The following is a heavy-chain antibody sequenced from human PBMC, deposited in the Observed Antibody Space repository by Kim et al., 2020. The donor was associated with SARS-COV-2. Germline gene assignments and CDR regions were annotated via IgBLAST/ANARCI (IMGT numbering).Heavy chain of an antibody. CDR3: ARSSSGWYDNFDY. Sequence: SETLSLTCTVSGGSISSYYWSWIRQPPGKGLEWIGYIYYSGSTNYNPSLKSRVTISVDTSKNQFSLKLSSVTAADTAVYYCARSSSGWYDNFDYWGQGTL. J-gene: IGHJ4*02. CDR1: GGSISSYY. D-gene: IGHD6-19*01. CDR2: IYYSGST. V-gene: IGHV4-59*13.